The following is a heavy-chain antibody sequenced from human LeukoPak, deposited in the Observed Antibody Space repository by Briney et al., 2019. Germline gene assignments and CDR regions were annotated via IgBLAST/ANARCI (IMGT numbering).Heavy chain of an antibody. CDR2: IKSKTDGGTI. D-gene: IGHD4/OR15-4a*01. CDR1: GFAFTNAW. J-gene: IGHJ4*02. Sequence: GGSLRLSCTGSGFAFTNAWMTWVRQAPGKGLEWVGHIKSKTDGGTIDYAAPVEGRFTISRDESKNMIYLQMTNLKTEDTAVYYCTTKLGFIYGEDFWGQGTLVTVSS. V-gene: IGHV3-15*01. CDR3: TTKLGFIYGEDF.